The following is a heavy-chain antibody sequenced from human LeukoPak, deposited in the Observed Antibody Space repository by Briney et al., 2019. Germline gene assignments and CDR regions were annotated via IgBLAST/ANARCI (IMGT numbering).Heavy chain of an antibody. CDR2: ISAYNGNT. J-gene: IGHJ4*02. D-gene: IGHD6-6*01. Sequence: GASVKVSCKASGYTFTSYGISWVRQAPGQGLEWMGWISAYNGNTNYAQKLQGRVTMTTDTSTSTAYMELRSLRSNDTAVYYCAREGWVFGSSRVDYWGQGTLVTVSS. CDR3: AREGWVFGSSRVDY. V-gene: IGHV1-18*01. CDR1: GYTFTSYG.